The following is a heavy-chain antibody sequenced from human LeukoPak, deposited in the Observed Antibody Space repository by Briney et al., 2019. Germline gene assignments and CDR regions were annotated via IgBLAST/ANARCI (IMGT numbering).Heavy chain of an antibody. CDR2: FSYSGST. CDR3: ARGCSSSTCTDAFDI. CDR1: GGSISSSNYF. J-gene: IGHJ3*02. V-gene: IGHV4-39*07. Sequence: SETLSLTCTVSGGSISSSNYFWGWIRRPPGKGLEWIGSFSYSGSTYYNPSLKSRVTILVDMSKNQFSLKLSSVTAADTAMFFCARGCSSSTCTDAFDIWGQGTMVTVSS. D-gene: IGHD2-2*01.